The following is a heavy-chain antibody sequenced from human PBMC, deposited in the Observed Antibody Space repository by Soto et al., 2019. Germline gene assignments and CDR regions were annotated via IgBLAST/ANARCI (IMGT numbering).Heavy chain of an antibody. J-gene: IGHJ6*02. D-gene: IGHD3-3*01. CDR3: ARDLAYYDFWSTLNPNPYGMDV. CDR1: GGTFSSYA. CDR2: IIPIFGTA. Sequence: QVQLVQSGAEVKKPGSSVKVSCKASGGTFSSYAISWVRQAPGQGLEWMGGIIPIFGTANYAQKFQGRVTITADESTSTAYMELSSLRSEDTAVYYCARDLAYYDFWSTLNPNPYGMDVWGQGTTVTVSS. V-gene: IGHV1-69*01.